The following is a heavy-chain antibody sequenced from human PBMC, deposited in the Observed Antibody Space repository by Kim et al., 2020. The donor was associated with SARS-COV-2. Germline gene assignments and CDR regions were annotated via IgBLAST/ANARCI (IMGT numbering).Heavy chain of an antibody. V-gene: IGHV3-30*18. Sequence: GGSLRLSCAASGFTFSSYGMHWVRQAPGKGLEWVAVISYDGSNKYYADSVKGRFTISRDNSKNTLYLQMNSLRAEDTAAYYCAKDHKYYDFWSGYLARNYYFYCGMAVWGQGTTVTVSS. J-gene: IGHJ6*02. CDR3: AKDHKYYDFWSGYLARNYYFYCGMAV. D-gene: IGHD3-3*01. CDR2: ISYDGSNK. CDR1: GFTFSSYG.